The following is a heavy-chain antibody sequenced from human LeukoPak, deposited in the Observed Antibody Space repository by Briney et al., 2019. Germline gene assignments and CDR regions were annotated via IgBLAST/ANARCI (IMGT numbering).Heavy chain of an antibody. V-gene: IGHV4-31*03. J-gene: IGHJ4*02. D-gene: IGHD1-26*01. CDR1: GGSISNGGYY. CDR3: ARAPTYSGSHY. Sequence: PSETLSLTCTVSGGSISNGGYYWSWIRQHPGKGLEWIGYIYYSGSTYYNPSLKSRVNISVDTSKNQFFLKLNSVTAADTAVYYCARAPTYSGSHYWGQGTLVTVSS. CDR2: IYYSGST.